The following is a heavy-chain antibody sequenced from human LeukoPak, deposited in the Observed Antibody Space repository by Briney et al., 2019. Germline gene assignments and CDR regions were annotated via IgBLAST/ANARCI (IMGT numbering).Heavy chain of an antibody. Sequence: GGSLRLSCAASGFTFSSYGMHWVRQALGKGLEWVAVIWYDGSNKYYADSVKGRFTISRDSSKNTLYLQMNSLRAEDTAVYYCAKDLGYDSSGYFDYWGQGTLVTVSS. CDR1: GFTFSSYG. J-gene: IGHJ4*02. V-gene: IGHV3-33*06. CDR2: IWYDGSNK. D-gene: IGHD3-22*01. CDR3: AKDLGYDSSGYFDY.